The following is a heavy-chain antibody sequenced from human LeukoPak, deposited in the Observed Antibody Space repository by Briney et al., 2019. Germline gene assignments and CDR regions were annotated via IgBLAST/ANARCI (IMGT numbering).Heavy chain of an antibody. V-gene: IGHV4-59*11. CDR3: ARARQYYDSSGYYSYYFDY. CDR1: GFTFSRHW. J-gene: IGHJ4*02. Sequence: PGGSLRLSCATSGFTFSRHWMSWVRQPPGKGLEWIGYIYYSGSTNYNPSLKSRVTISVDTSKNQFSLKLSSVTAADTAVYYCARARQYYDSSGYYSYYFDYWGQGTLVTVSS. CDR2: IYYSGST. D-gene: IGHD3-22*01.